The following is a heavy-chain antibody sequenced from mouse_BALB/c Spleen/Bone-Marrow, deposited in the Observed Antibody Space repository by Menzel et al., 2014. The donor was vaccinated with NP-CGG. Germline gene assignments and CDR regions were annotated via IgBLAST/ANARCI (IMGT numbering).Heavy chain of an antibody. CDR3: ARDSFLITRALDY. D-gene: IGHD2-4*01. CDR1: GFSLTGYG. V-gene: IGHV2-6-7*01. J-gene: IGHJ4*01. Sequence: QVQLQQPGPGLVAPSQSLSITCTVSGFSLTGYGVSWVRQPPGKGLEWLGMIWGDGSTDYNSALKSRLSISKDNSKSQVFLKVNSLQTEDTARYYCARDSFLITRALDYWGQGTSVTDSS. CDR2: IWGDGST.